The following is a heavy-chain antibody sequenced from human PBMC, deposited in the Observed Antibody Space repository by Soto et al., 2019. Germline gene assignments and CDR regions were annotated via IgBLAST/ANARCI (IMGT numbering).Heavy chain of an antibody. CDR3: AKDYSYYDSSGYSTEYYFDY. D-gene: IGHD3-22*01. Sequence: PGGSLRLSCAASGFTFSSYAMSWVRQAPGKGLEWVSAISGSGGSTYYADSVKGRFTISRDNSKNTLYLQMNSLRAEDTAVYYCAKDYSYYDSSGYSTEYYFDYWGQGTLVTVSS. V-gene: IGHV3-23*01. CDR1: GFTFSSYA. J-gene: IGHJ4*02. CDR2: ISGSGGST.